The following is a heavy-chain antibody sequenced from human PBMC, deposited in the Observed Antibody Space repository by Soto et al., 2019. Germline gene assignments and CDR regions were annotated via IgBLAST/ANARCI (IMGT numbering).Heavy chain of an antibody. Sequence: QVQLVQSGAEVKKPGASVKVSCKASGYTFTSYGISWVRQAPGQGLEWMGWISAYNGNTNYAQKLQGRVTMTTDTSTSTGYMELRSLRSDDTAVYYCARREVTAISKDAFDIWGQGTMVTVSS. CDR3: ARREVTAISKDAFDI. D-gene: IGHD2-21*02. J-gene: IGHJ3*02. V-gene: IGHV1-18*04. CDR1: GYTFTSYG. CDR2: ISAYNGNT.